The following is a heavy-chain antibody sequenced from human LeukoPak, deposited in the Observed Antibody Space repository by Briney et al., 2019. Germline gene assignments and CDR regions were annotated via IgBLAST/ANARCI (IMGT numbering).Heavy chain of an antibody. J-gene: IGHJ4*02. CDR2: TYYSGTT. D-gene: IGHD3-10*01. V-gene: IGHV4-59*08. Sequence: PSETLSLTCTVCGGSISGYYWSWLRQPPGESLDWIGWTYYSGTTRYNPSLKSRVTIPLQTSKNQFSLHLSSVTAADTAVYYCARHFGSGTYPLDYWGQGSLVTVYS. CDR3: ARHFGSGTYPLDY. CDR1: GGSISGYY.